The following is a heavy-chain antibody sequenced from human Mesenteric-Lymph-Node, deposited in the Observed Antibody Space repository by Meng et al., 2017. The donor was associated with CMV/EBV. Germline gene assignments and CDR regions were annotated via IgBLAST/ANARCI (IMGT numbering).Heavy chain of an antibody. J-gene: IGHJ4*02. D-gene: IGHD2-2*01. V-gene: IGHV3-11*04. CDR2: IRSSSDHI. Sequence: GGSLRLSCAASGFTFSDYYMSWIRQAPGKGLEWISYIRSSSDHIYYADSVKGRFTISRDNAKNSLYLHMNGLRDEDSAVYYCARAEAYCSRTSCYRGRPLDFWGQGTLVTVSS. CDR1: GFTFSDYY. CDR3: ARAEAYCSRTSCYRGRPLDF.